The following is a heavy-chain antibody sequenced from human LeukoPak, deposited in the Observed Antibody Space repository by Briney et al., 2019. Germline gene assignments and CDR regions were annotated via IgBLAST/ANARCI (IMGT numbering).Heavy chain of an antibody. V-gene: IGHV2-5*02. CDR3: AHSPGASPVGY. CDR2: IYWDDDK. J-gene: IGHJ4*02. D-gene: IGHD1-26*01. Sequence: SGPTLVKPTQTLTLTCTFSGFSLSTRGVGMGWIRQPPAKALEWHELIYWDDDKRYSPSLKSRLTITKDTSKNQVVLTMTNMDPVDTATYYCAHSPGASPVGYWGQGTLVTVSS. CDR1: GFSLSTRGVG.